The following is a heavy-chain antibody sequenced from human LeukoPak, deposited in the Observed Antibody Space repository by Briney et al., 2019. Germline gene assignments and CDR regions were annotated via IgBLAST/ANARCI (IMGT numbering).Heavy chain of an antibody. CDR3: ARVGGRFGELIDY. J-gene: IGHJ4*02. V-gene: IGHV4-59*12. CDR2: INDSGST. CDR1: GGSISSYY. Sequence: SETLPLTCTVSGGSISSYYWNWIRQPPGKGLEWIGYINDSGSTKYNPSLKSRVTISVDTSKNQFSLKLSSVTAADTAVYYCARVGGRFGELIDYWGQGTLVTVSS. D-gene: IGHD3-10*01.